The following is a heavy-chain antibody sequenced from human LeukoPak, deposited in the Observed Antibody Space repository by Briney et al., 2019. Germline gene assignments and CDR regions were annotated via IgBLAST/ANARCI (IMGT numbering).Heavy chain of an antibody. V-gene: IGHV3-53*01. Sequence: PGGSLRLSCAASGFSVSGTHMSWVRQAPGKGLEWVSAIYTGGTTYYADSVKGRFTISRDSSKNTLFLQLNSLRAEDTAVYYCARDQATLGGGLDSRGQGTLVTVSS. J-gene: IGHJ4*02. D-gene: IGHD3-16*01. CDR3: ARDQATLGGGLDS. CDR2: IYTGGTT. CDR1: GFSVSGTH.